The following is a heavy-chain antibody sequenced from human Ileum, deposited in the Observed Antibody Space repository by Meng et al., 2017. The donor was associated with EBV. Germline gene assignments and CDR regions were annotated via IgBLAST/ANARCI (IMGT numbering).Heavy chain of an antibody. Sequence: VQLRESGQGRVKPSATLSLTCAFSGYSISSTNWWGWIRQPPGKGLEWIGYIYYSGSTSYNPSLKSRVTMSVDTSKNQFSLNLNSVTAVDTAVYYCARNVPGTSAYYDWGQGTLVTVSS. CDR2: IYYSGST. J-gene: IGHJ4*02. CDR1: GYSISSTNW. V-gene: IGHV4-28*01. D-gene: IGHD3-22*01. CDR3: ARNVPGTSAYYD.